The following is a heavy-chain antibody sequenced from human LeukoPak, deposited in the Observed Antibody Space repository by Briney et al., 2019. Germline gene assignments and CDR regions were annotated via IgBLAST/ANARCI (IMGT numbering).Heavy chain of an antibody. CDR1: GFTFSSYW. J-gene: IGHJ4*02. V-gene: IGHV3-74*01. CDR2: INNDGSST. CDR3: VRDRRDYGGPFDY. Sequence: GGSLRLSCAASGFTFSSYWIHWVRQAPGEGLVWVSYINNDGSSTVYADSVKGRFTTSRDNAKNTLYLQMNSLRVEDTAVYYCVRDRRDYGGPFDYWGQGTLVTVSS. D-gene: IGHD4-23*01.